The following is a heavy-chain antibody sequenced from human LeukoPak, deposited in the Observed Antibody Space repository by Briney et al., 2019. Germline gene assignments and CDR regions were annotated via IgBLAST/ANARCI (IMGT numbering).Heavy chain of an antibody. Sequence: GASVKVSCKASGYTFTGYYMHWVRQAPGQGLEWMGWINPNSGGTNYAQKFQGRVTMTRDASISTAYMELSRLRSDDTAVYYCARDSDIVVVVAATPMSDYWGQGTLVTVSS. V-gene: IGHV1-2*02. CDR2: INPNSGGT. D-gene: IGHD2-15*01. CDR3: ARDSDIVVVVAATPMSDY. CDR1: GYTFTGYY. J-gene: IGHJ4*02.